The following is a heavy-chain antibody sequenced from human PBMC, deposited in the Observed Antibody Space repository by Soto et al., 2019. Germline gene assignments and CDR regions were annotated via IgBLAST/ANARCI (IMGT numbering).Heavy chain of an antibody. V-gene: IGHV3-15*01. CDR2: IKSKTDGGTT. CDR1: GTTVSNAG. D-gene: IGHD3-10*01. Sequence: GGSLRLSSAASGTTVSNAGMSWVRQAPGKGVEWGGRIKSKTDGGTTDYAAPVKGRFTISRDDSKNTLYLQMNSLKTEDTAVYYCTTDGSQPGLYYYYYYMDVWGKGTTVTVSS. CDR3: TTDGSQPGLYYYYYYMDV. J-gene: IGHJ6*03.